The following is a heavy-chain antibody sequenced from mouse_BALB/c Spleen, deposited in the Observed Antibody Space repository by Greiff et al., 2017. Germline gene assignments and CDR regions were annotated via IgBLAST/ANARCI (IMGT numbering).Heavy chain of an antibody. CDR3: ARERGGADGNYEYFDG. CDR2: IHPSDSET. J-gene: IGHJ1*01. Sequence: QVQLQQPGAELVRPGASVKLSCKASGYSFTSYWMNWVKQRPGQGLEWIGMIHPSDSETRLNQKFKDKATLTVDKSSSTAYMQLSSPTSEDSAVYYWARERGGADGNYEYFDGWGAGTTVTVSA. CDR1: GYSFTSYW. D-gene: IGHD2-1*01. V-gene: IGHV1-61*01.